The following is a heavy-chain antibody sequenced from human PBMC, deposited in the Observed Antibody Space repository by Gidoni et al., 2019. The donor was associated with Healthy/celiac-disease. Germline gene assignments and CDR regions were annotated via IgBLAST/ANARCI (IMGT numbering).Heavy chain of an antibody. J-gene: IGHJ4*02. CDR1: GGSFSGYY. Sequence: QVQLQQWGAGLLKPSETLSLTCAVYGGSFSGYYCSWSRQPPGKGLEWIGEINHSGSTNYNPSLKSRVTISVDTSKNQFSLKLSSVTAADTAVYYCARGGPGERRNYWGQGTLVTVSS. CDR3: ARGGPGERRNY. D-gene: IGHD1-1*01. CDR2: INHSGST. V-gene: IGHV4-34*01.